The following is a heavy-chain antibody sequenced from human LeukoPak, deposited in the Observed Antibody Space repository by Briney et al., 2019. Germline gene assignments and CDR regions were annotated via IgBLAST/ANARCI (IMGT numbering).Heavy chain of an antibody. J-gene: IGHJ6*03. CDR2: INPNSGGT. Sequence: ASVKVSCKASGYTFTGYYMHWVRQAPGQGLEWMGWINPNSGGTNYAQKFQGRVTMTRGTSISTAYMELSRLRSDDTAVYFCARDTSYYYYMDVWGKGTTVTVSS. CDR1: GYTFTGYY. V-gene: IGHV1-2*02. CDR3: ARDTSYYYYMDV.